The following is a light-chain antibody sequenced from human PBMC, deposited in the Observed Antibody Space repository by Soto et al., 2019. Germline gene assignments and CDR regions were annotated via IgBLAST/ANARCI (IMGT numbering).Light chain of an antibody. V-gene: IGKV3-20*01. Sequence: EIVLTQSPGTLSLSPGERATLSCRASQSVSSSFLAWYQQKPGQAPRLLIYGASSRATGIPDRFSGSGSGTDFTLTISRLEPEEFAVYYCLQYGSSPFTFGGGTKVEIK. CDR1: QSVSSSF. CDR2: GAS. J-gene: IGKJ4*01. CDR3: LQYGSSPFT.